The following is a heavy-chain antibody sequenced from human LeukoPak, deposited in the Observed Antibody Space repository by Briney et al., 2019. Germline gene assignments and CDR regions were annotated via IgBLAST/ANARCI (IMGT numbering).Heavy chain of an antibody. J-gene: IGHJ4*02. Sequence: GGSLRLSCAASGFTFSSYGMHRVRQAPGKGLEWVAFIRYDGSNKYYADSVKGRFTISRDNSKNTLYLQMNSLRAEDTAVYYCAKRASGYCSGGSCQGRFDYWGQGTLVTVSS. CDR1: GFTFSSYG. CDR2: IRYDGSNK. CDR3: AKRASGYCSGGSCQGRFDY. D-gene: IGHD2-15*01. V-gene: IGHV3-30*02.